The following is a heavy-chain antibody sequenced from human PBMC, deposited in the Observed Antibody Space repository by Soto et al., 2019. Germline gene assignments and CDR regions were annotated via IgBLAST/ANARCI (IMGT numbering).Heavy chain of an antibody. V-gene: IGHV4-31*03. CDR3: ATVRDSFGLDV. J-gene: IGHJ6*02. CDR1: GGSITGAYY. D-gene: IGHD2-15*01. CDR2: IHYRGST. Sequence: PSETLSLTCRLSGGSITGAYYWNWIRQHPGKGLEWIGSIHYRGSTYYNPSLKTRITISLDRSNNQFSLNLSSVTAADTAVYYFATVRDSFGLDVWGQGTTVTVSS.